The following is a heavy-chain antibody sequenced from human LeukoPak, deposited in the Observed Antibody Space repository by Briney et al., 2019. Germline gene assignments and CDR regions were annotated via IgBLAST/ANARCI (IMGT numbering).Heavy chain of an antibody. CDR3: AHTSKYCSGDNCYPYYYYYYMDV. CDR2: IYWDDDE. D-gene: IGHD2-15*01. J-gene: IGHJ6*03. CDR1: GFSFRTGGVG. V-gene: IGHV2-5*02. Sequence: SGPTLVKPIQTLTLTCTFSGFSFRTGGVGVGWIRQPPGKALEWLAFIYWDDDERYSPSLERRLTITRDISTNQVELIMTNMDPADTATYYCAHTSKYCSGDNCYPYYYYYYMDVWGEGTTITVSS.